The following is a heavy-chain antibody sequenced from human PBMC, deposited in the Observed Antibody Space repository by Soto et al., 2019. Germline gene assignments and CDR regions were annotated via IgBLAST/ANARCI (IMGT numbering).Heavy chain of an antibody. CDR3: ARNWNDISAFDY. J-gene: IGHJ4*02. CDR1: GFSLSTSGMG. V-gene: IGHV2-5*02. CDR2: IYWDDDR. Sequence: SGPTLVNPTQTLTLTCTFSGFSLSTSGMGVGWIRQPPGKALEWLALIYWDDDRRYSPSLKSRLTITKDTSKNQVVLTLTNVDPVDTATYYCARNWNDISAFDYWGQGTLVTVSS. D-gene: IGHD1-1*01.